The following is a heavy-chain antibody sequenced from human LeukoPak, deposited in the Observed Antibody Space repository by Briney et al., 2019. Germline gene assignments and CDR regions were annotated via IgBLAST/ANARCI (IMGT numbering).Heavy chain of an antibody. CDR3: AKDDNAFLNGYYDY. J-gene: IGHJ4*02. CDR2: IRGSGGGT. Sequence: GRSLRLSCAASGLILNSYAMSWVRQAPGKGLEWVSAIRGSGGGTYYADSVKGRFSISRDNSKNTLYLQMNSLRAEDTAVYYCAKDDNAFLNGYYDYWGQGALVTVSS. D-gene: IGHD3-22*01. CDR1: GLILNSYA. V-gene: IGHV3-23*01.